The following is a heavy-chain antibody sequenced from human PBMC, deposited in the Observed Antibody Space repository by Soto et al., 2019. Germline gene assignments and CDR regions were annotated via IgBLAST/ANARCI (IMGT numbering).Heavy chain of an antibody. D-gene: IGHD4-17*01. CDR2: TSPAGSST. J-gene: IGHJ4*02. CDR3: ARGTTGQGNFAS. CDR1: GFTVTSYW. V-gene: IGHV3-74*01. Sequence: DVQLVESGGGIVQPGGSLRLSCAASGFTVTSYWMHWVRQAPGKGLVWVSRTSPAGSSTYYADFVRGRFTISKDTAKNRIYRQITILGAEAAAGYYCARGTTGQGNFASWGQGPLVTVS.